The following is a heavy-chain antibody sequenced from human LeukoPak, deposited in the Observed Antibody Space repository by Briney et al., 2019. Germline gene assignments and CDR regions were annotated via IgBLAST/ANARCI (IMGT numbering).Heavy chain of an antibody. D-gene: IGHD6-6*01. J-gene: IGHJ4*02. CDR3: ARSISAPPRPLDYYFDY. Sequence: PGGSLRLSCAASGFTVSSNYVTWVRQAPGKGLEWVPVIYSGGSTYYADSVKGRFTISRDNSKNTVYLQMNSLRAEDTAVYYCARSISAPPRPLDYYFDYWGQGNLVTVSS. CDR1: GFTVSSNY. V-gene: IGHV3-53*01. CDR2: IYSGGST.